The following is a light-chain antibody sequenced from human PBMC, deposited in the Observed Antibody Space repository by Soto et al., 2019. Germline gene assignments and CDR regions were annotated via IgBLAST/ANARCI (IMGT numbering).Light chain of an antibody. CDR3: QQRSNWPPT. CDR1: RIVGNA. Sequence: EIVLTQSPAPLSLSPGERPTPSCRAGRIVGNALVWYHQKRGQAPRLLIYSASNRATGIPARFSGSGSGTDFTLTISSLEPEDFAAYYCQQRSNWPPTFGGGTKVEIK. J-gene: IGKJ4*01. V-gene: IGKV3-11*01. CDR2: SAS.